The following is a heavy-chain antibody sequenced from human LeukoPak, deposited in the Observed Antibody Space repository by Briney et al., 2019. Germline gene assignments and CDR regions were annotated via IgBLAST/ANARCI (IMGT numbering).Heavy chain of an antibody. CDR2: IYHSGST. CDR3: ARIKYYYDSSGWNYYFDY. CDR1: GFTFDDYA. J-gene: IGHJ4*02. Sequence: KPGGSLRLSCAASGFTFDDYAMHWVRHAPGKGLEWIGYIYHSGSTYYNPSLKSRVTISVDRSKNQFSLKLSSVTAADTAVYYCARIKYYYDSSGWNYYFDYWGQGTLVTVSS. V-gene: IGHV4-30-2*01. D-gene: IGHD3-22*01.